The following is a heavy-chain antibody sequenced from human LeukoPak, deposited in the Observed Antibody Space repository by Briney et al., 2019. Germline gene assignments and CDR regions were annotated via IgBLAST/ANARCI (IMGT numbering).Heavy chain of an antibody. J-gene: IGHJ4*02. CDR2: INPSGGNT. V-gene: IGHV1-46*01. D-gene: IGHD4-11*01. CDR3: ARIYSTWMDY. Sequence: ASVKVSCKTSGYSFTSYNLHWVRQAPGQRLEWMGIINPSGGNTNYAQKFQGRVTMTRDTSTSTVYMELSSLKSEDTAVYYCARIYSTWMDYWGQGTLITVSS. CDR1: GYSFTSYN.